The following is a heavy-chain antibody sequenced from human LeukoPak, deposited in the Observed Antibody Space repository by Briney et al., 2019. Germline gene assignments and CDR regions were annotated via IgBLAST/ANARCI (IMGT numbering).Heavy chain of an antibody. D-gene: IGHD3-10*01. CDR3: ARVITYYGSGSYPYGY. J-gene: IGHJ4*02. Sequence: ASVKVSCKASGYTFTGYYMHWVRQAPGQGLEWMGWINPNSGGTNYAQKFQGRVTMTRDTSISKAYMELSRLRSDDTAVYYCARVITYYGSGSYPYGYWGQGTLVTVSS. CDR2: INPNSGGT. CDR1: GYTFTGYY. V-gene: IGHV1-2*02.